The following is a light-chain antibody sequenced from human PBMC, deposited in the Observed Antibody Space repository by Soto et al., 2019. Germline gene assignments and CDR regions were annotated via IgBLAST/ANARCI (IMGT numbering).Light chain of an antibody. V-gene: IGLV2-14*01. CDR3: SSYTSTFTLVV. CDR1: SNDVGGYNY. Sequence: QSVLTQPASVSGSPGQSITISCTGTSNDVGGYNYVSWYQQHPGKAPKLMIYEVSNRPSGVSNRFSGSKSGNTASLTISGLQAEDEANYYCSSYTSTFTLVVFGGGTKLTVL. J-gene: IGLJ2*01. CDR2: EVS.